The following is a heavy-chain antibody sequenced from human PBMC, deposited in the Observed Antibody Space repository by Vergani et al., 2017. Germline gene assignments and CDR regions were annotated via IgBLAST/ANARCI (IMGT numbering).Heavy chain of an antibody. CDR3: ATPQTVTTGGMEV. D-gene: IGHD4-17*01. J-gene: IGHJ6*02. V-gene: IGHV1-69-2*01. Sequence: VQLVQSGAEVKKPGATMKISCKVSGYTFTDHYMHWVKQAPGKGLEWMGLVYPEDGETIYAEKFKGRVTIAADTSTDTAHLELGSLRSEDTAVYYCATPQTVTTGGMEVWVQGTPVIVSS. CDR2: VYPEDGET. CDR1: GYTFTDHY.